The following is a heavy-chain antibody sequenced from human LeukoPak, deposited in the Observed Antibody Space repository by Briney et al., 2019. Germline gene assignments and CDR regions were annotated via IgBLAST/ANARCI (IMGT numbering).Heavy chain of an antibody. J-gene: IGHJ4*02. CDR1: GGSISSSSYY. CDR3: ARHRRIRAPLDY. D-gene: IGHD2-15*01. CDR2: IYYSGST. V-gene: IGHV4-39*01. Sequence: SETLSLTCTVSGGSISSSSYYWGWIRQPPGKGLEWIGSIYYSGSTYYNPSLKSRVTISVDTSKNQFSLKLSSVTAADTAVYYCARHRRIRAPLDYWGQGTLVTVSS.